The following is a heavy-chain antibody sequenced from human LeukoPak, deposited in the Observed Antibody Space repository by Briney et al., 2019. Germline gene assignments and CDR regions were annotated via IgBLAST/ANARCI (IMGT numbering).Heavy chain of an antibody. CDR1: GYSISSGYY. Sequence: SETLSLTCTASGYSISSGYYWGWIRQPPGKGLEWIGSIYHSGSTYYNPSLKSRVTISVDTSKNQFSLKLSSVTAADTAVYYCARDLSQTGTPYYFDYWGQGTLVTVSS. D-gene: IGHD6-13*01. J-gene: IGHJ4*02. V-gene: IGHV4-38-2*02. CDR3: ARDLSQTGTPYYFDY. CDR2: IYHSGST.